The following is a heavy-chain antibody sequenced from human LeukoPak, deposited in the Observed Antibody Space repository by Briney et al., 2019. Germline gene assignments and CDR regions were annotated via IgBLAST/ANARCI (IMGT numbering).Heavy chain of an antibody. D-gene: IGHD3-22*01. CDR2: INHSGST. CDR3: ARQGVVVTDPFGY. CDR1: GGSFSGYY. J-gene: IGHJ4*02. Sequence: SETLSLTCAVYGGSFSGYYWSWIRQPPGKGLEWIGEINHSGSTNYNPSLKSRVTISVDTSKNQFSLKLSSVTAADTAVYYCARQGVVVTDPFGYWGQGTLVTVSS. V-gene: IGHV4-34*01.